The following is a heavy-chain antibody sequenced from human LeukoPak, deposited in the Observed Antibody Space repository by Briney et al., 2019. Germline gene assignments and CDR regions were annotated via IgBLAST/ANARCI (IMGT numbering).Heavy chain of an antibody. CDR1: GFSFSSYR. Sequence: SGGSLRLSCAASGFSFSSYRMNWVRQAPGKGLEWVASISSNNGYIYYADSVKGRFTISRDNGENSLHLQMNGLRAEDAAVYYCARDLGTRKSIAFADWGQGTLVTVSS. J-gene: IGHJ4*02. D-gene: IGHD6-6*01. V-gene: IGHV3-21*01. CDR2: ISSNNGYI. CDR3: ARDLGTRKSIAFAD.